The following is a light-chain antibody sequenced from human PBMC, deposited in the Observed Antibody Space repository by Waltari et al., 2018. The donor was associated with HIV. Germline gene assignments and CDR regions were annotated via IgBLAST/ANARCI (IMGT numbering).Light chain of an antibody. V-gene: IGKV1-39*01. CDR1: RSIGSS. J-gene: IGKJ2*01. CDR3: QQSYTSPPT. Sequence: DIQMTQSPSSLPACVGDSVTIPCRAGRSIGSSLNWYQQKSGEAPKLLIYAASNLQSGVPSRFSGSGSETDFTLSIRSLQPEDFASYYCQQSYTSPPTFGQGTKVEI. CDR2: AAS.